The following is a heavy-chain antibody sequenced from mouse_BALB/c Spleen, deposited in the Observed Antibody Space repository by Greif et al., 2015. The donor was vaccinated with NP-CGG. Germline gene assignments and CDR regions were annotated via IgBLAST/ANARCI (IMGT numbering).Heavy chain of an antibody. CDR2: IWSDGST. J-gene: IGHJ4*01. V-gene: IGHV2-6-1*01. Sequence: VKLMESGPGLVAPSQSLSITCTISGFSLTSYGVHWVRQPPGKGLEWLVVIWSDGSTTYNSALKSRPSISKDNSKSQVFLKMNSLQTDDTAMYYCARHGDYGSSYLYAMDYWGQGTSVTVSS. D-gene: IGHD1-1*01. CDR1: GFSLTSYG. CDR3: ARHGDYGSSYLYAMDY.